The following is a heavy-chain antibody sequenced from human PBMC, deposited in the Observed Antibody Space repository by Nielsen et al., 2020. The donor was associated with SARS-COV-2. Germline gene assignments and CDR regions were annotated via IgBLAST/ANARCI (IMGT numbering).Heavy chain of an antibody. D-gene: IGHD2-2*01. CDR2: IYYDGRTT. CDR3: AREGDSQVPGNWFDT. CDR1: GFTFSDYA. Sequence: GSLRLSCAASGFTFSDYAMAWIRLAPGKGLEWIGKIYYDGRTTYYNPSLKSRVSISADTTKNQFSLRLTSVTAADTAVYYCAREGDSQVPGNWFDTWGRGALVTVSS. V-gene: IGHV4-38-2*02. J-gene: IGHJ5*02.